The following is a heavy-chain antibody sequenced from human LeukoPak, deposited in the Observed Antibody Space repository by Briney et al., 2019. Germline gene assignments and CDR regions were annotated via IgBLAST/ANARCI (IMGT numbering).Heavy chain of an antibody. V-gene: IGHV3-7*03. CDR1: GLTFSNYW. D-gene: IGHD4-23*01. CDR3: ARDRTGGYFDY. J-gene: IGHJ4*02. Sequence: PWGSLRLSCAASGLTFSNYWMSWVRQAPGKGLEWGANIKEDGSEKYYVDSMKGRFTISRDNAKNSLYLQMSSLRGEDTAVYYCARDRTGGYFDYWGQGTLVTGSS. CDR2: IKEDGSEK.